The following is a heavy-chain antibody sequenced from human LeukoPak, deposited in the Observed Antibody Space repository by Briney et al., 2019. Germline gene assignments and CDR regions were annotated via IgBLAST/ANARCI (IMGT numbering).Heavy chain of an antibody. D-gene: IGHD3-10*01. J-gene: IGHJ6*02. V-gene: IGHV5-51*01. Sequence: GDSLKISCKGSEYSFTSYSIGWVRQVPGKGLDWMEIIYPGDSNTRYSPSFQGQLTLAADKSFSIAYLQWSSMKDSDTAMYYCARSDQLKWFGDPRRPYYYGMDVWGQGTMVTVSS. CDR2: IYPGDSNT. CDR1: EYSFTSYS. CDR3: ARSDQLKWFGDPRRPYYYGMDV.